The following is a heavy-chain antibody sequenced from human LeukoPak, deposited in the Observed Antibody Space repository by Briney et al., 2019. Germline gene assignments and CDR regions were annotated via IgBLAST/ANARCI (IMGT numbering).Heavy chain of an antibody. CDR2: IYHSGST. V-gene: IGHV4-38-2*01. J-gene: IGHJ4*02. D-gene: IGHD3-22*01. Sequence: SETLSLTCAVSGYSISSGYYWGWIRQPPGKGLEWIGSIYHSGSTYYNPSLKSRVTISVDTSKNQFSLKPCSVTAADTAVYYCARGLRPYYYDSSGYYYVGNYFDYWGQGTLVTVSS. CDR3: ARGLRPYYYDSSGYYYVGNYFDY. CDR1: GYSISSGYY.